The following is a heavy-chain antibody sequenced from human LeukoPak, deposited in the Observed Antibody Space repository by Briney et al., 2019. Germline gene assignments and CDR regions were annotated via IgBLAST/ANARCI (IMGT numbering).Heavy chain of an antibody. CDR2: ISGSGGST. D-gene: IGHD6-19*01. Sequence: GGSLRLSCAASGFTFSSYAMSSVRHAPGKWLEWVLAISGSGGSTYYADSVKGRFTISRDNSKNTLYLQMNSLRAEDTAVYYCAKLGGWYGGFPPPPGYWGQGTLVTVSS. CDR3: AKLGGWYGGFPPPPGY. V-gene: IGHV3-23*01. CDR1: GFTFSSYA. J-gene: IGHJ4*02.